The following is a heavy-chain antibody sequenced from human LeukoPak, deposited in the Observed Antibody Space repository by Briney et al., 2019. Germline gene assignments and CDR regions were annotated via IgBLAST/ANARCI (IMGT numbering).Heavy chain of an antibody. J-gene: IGHJ4*02. CDR3: ARPHTLDRTTKYYFDY. CDR1: GYSFTSYW. Sequence: GESLKIPCKASGYSFTSYWIGWVRQMPGKGLEWMGVIYPGDSDTRYSPSFQGQVTISADKSISTAYLQWSSLKASDTAMYFCARPHTLDRTTKYYFDYWGQGTLVTVSS. D-gene: IGHD4-17*01. CDR2: IYPGDSDT. V-gene: IGHV5-51*01.